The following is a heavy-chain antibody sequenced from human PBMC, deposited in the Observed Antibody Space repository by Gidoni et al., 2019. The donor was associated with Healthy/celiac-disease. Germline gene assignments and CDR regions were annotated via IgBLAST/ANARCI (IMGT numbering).Heavy chain of an antibody. J-gene: IGHJ4*02. D-gene: IGHD4-17*01. CDR1: GGSISSGGYY. CDR3: ARGLLESYGDSNLPDY. Sequence: QVQLQESGPGLVKPSQTLSLTCTVSGGSISSGGYYWSWIRQPPGKGLEWIGYIYYSGSTYYNPSLKSRVTISVDTSKNQFSLKLSSVTAADTAVYYCARGLLESYGDSNLPDYWGQGTLVTVSS. V-gene: IGHV4-31*03. CDR2: IYYSGST.